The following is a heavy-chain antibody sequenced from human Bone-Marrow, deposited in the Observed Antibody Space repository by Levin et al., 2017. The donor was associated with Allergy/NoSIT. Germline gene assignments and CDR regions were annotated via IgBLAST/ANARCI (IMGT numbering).Heavy chain of an antibody. D-gene: IGHD5-24*01. V-gene: IGHV4-31*03. CDR1: GASINSPGYY. CDR2: VYHSGTT. CDR3: AREVWSSRDGYTGPYYFDY. J-gene: IGHJ4*02. Sequence: SETLSLTCSVSGASINSPGYYWSWVRQRPGKGLEWIGYVYHSGTTNYNPSLTSRVTISVDSSKTNFSLRLSSVTAADTAVYYCAREVWSSRDGYTGPYYFDYWGQGTLVTVSS.